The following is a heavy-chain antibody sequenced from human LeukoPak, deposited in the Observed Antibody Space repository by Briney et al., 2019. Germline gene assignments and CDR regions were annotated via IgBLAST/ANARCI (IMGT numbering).Heavy chain of an antibody. D-gene: IGHD1-26*01. Sequence: SETLSLTCTVSGGXISSYYCSWIRQPPGKGLEWIGYIYYSGSTNYNPSLKSRVTISVDTSKNQISLNLSSVTAADTAVYYCARDRGAATWFDPWGQGTLVTVSS. J-gene: IGHJ5*02. V-gene: IGHV4-59*01. CDR1: GGXISSYY. CDR3: ARDRGAATWFDP. CDR2: IYYSGST.